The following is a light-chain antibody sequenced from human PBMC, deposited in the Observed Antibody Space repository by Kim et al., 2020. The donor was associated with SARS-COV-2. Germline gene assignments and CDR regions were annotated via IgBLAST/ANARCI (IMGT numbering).Light chain of an antibody. V-gene: IGKV1-5*03. CDR3: HQYNSYPYT. J-gene: IGKJ2*01. Sequence: GDRVTITCRASQRINSWLAWYQQKPGKAPKLLIYKASGLESGVPSRFSGSESGTEFTLTISSLQPDDSATYYCHQYNSYPYTFGQGTKL. CDR1: QRINSW. CDR2: KAS.